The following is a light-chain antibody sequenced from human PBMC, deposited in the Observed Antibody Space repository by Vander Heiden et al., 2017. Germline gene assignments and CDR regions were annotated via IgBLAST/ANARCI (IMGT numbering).Light chain of an antibody. Sequence: SYEPTQPPSGSVSPGQTASITCSGDNLGDKYACWYQQKPGQAPVLVIYQDSKRPSGIPERFSGSNSGNTATLTISGTQAMDEADYYCQAWDSSTVVFGGGTKLTVL. CDR1: NLGDKY. CDR3: QAWDSSTVV. J-gene: IGLJ2*01. V-gene: IGLV3-1*01. CDR2: QDS.